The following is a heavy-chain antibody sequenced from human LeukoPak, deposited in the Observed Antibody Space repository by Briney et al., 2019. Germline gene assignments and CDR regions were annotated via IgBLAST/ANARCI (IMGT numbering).Heavy chain of an antibody. Sequence: ASVKVSCKASGYTFTGYYMHWVRQAPGQGLEWMGWINPNSGGTNYAQKFQGRVTMTRDTSISTAYMELSRLRSDDTAVYYYARDHVAGYCSSTSCLNYYYYGMDVWGQGTTVTVSS. CDR2: INPNSGGT. CDR1: GYTFTGYY. V-gene: IGHV1-2*02. J-gene: IGHJ6*02. D-gene: IGHD2-2*01. CDR3: ARDHVAGYCSSTSCLNYYYYGMDV.